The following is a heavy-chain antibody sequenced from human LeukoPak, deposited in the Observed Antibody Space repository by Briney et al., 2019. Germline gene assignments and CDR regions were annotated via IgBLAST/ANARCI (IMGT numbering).Heavy chain of an antibody. CDR1: GFTFNNYW. D-gene: IGHD6-6*01. CDR2: INQDGSVK. CDR3: ARIGYSSSSFDY. Sequence: GGSLRLSCVASGFTFNNYWKSWVRQAPGKGLEWVANINQDGSVKYYADSLKGRFTIFRDNAKKSQYLQMNSLRAEDTAVYYCARIGYSSSSFDYWGQGTLVTVSS. V-gene: IGHV3-7*01. J-gene: IGHJ4*02.